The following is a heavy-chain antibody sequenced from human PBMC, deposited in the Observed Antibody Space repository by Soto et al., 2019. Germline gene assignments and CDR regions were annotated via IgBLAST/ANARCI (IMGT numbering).Heavy chain of an antibody. D-gene: IGHD6-6*01. Sequence: SVKVSCKASGGTFSSYAISWVRQAPGQGLEWMGGIIPIFGTANYAQKFQGRVTITADESTSTAYMELSSLRSEDTAVYYCARGYNSSSSGYYYYYYGMDVWGQGTTVTVSS. CDR1: GGTFSSYA. V-gene: IGHV1-69*13. CDR2: IIPIFGTA. CDR3: ARGYNSSSSGYYYYYYGMDV. J-gene: IGHJ6*02.